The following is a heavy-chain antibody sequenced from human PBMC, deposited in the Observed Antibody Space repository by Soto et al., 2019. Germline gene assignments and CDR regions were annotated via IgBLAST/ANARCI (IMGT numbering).Heavy chain of an antibody. Sequence: PGGSLRLSCGVSEFMFSGYSMNWVRQAPGKGLEWLSYICSRSQTIYYADSVKGRFTISRDNAKNSLYLQMNSLRDEDTAVYFCAREDIRGTRSSDYWGQGPPVTVSS. CDR1: EFMFSGYS. V-gene: IGHV3-48*02. CDR2: ICSRSQTI. J-gene: IGHJ4*02. CDR3: AREDIRGTRSSDY. D-gene: IGHD1-20*01.